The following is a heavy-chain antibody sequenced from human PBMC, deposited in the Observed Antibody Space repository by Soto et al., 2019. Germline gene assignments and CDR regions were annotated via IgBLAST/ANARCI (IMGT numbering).Heavy chain of an antibody. Sequence: QVQLQESGPGLVKPSQTLSLTCTVSGGSISSGDYYWSWIRQPPGKGLEWIGYIYYSGSTYYNPSLKSRVTISVDTSKNQFSLKLSSVTAADTALYYCARDSYYDSSGYKVNWFDPWGQGTLVTVSS. D-gene: IGHD3-22*01. CDR1: GGSISSGDYY. V-gene: IGHV4-30-4*01. CDR2: IYYSGST. CDR3: ARDSYYDSSGYKVNWFDP. J-gene: IGHJ5*02.